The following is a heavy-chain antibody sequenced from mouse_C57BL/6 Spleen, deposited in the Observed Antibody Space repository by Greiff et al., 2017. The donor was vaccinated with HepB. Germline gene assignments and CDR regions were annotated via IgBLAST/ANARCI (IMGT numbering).Heavy chain of an antibody. CDR1: GYSITSGYY. Sequence: EVKLEESGPGLVKPSQSLSLTCSVTGYSITSGYYWNWIRQFPGNKLEWMGYISYDGSNNYNPSLKNRISITRDTSKNQFFLKLNSVTTEDTATYYCARDLYPYAMDYWGQGTSVTVSS. V-gene: IGHV3-6*01. D-gene: IGHD2-1*01. CDR3: ARDLYPYAMDY. J-gene: IGHJ4*01. CDR2: ISYDGSN.